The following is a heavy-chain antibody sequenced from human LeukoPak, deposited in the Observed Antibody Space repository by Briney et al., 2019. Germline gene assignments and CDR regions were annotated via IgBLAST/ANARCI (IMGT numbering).Heavy chain of an antibody. V-gene: IGHV1-24*01. CDR1: GYTLTELS. Sequence: ASVKVSCKVSGYTLTELSMHWVRQAPGKGLEWMGGFDPEDGETIYAQKFQGRVTLTRDTSISTAYMELSRLRSDDTAVYYCARGDWLDYWGQGTLVTVSP. CDR2: FDPEDGET. J-gene: IGHJ4*02. D-gene: IGHD3/OR15-3a*01. CDR3: ARGDWLDY.